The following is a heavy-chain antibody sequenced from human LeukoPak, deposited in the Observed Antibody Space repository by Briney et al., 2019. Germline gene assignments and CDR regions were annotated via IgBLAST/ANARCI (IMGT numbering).Heavy chain of an antibody. CDR1: GGSISSGGYY. V-gene: IGHV4-31*03. CDR2: IYYSGST. Sequence: SSETLSLTCTVSGGSISSGGYYRSWIRQHPGKGLEWIGYIYYSGSTYSNPSLKSRVTISVDTSKNQFSLNLSSVTAADTAVYYCASATMVRGVIITRRAEYFQHWGQGTLVTVSS. CDR3: ASATMVRGVIITRRAEYFQH. J-gene: IGHJ1*01. D-gene: IGHD3-10*01.